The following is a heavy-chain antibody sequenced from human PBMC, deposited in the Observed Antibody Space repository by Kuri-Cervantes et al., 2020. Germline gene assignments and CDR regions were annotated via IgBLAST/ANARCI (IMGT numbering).Heavy chain of an antibody. J-gene: IGHJ4*02. V-gene: IGHV3-48*03. Sequence: GESLKISCAASGFTFSSYEMNWVRQAPGKGLEWVSYISSSGSTIYYADSVEGRFTISRDNAKNSLYLQMNSLRDEDTAVYYCARVGPLYCSGGSCYWGYFDYWGQGTLVTVSS. CDR3: ARVGPLYCSGGSCYWGYFDY. D-gene: IGHD2-15*01. CDR2: ISSSGSTI. CDR1: GFTFSSYE.